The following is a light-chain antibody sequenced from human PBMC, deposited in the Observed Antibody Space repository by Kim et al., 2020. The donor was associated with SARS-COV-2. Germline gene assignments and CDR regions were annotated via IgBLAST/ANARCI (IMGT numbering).Light chain of an antibody. CDR3: QQYYSYPYT. CDR1: QGISSY. CDR2: AAS. V-gene: IGKV1-8*01. J-gene: IGKJ2*01. Sequence: SASTGDRVTITCRASQGISSYLAWYQQKAGKAPKLLIYAASTLQSGVPSRFSGSGSGTDFTLTISCLQSEDYAIYYCQQYYSYPYTFGQGTKLEIK.